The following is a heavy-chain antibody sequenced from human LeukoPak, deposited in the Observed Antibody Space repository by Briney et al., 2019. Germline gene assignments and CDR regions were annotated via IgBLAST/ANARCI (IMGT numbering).Heavy chain of an antibody. CDR3: ARDPVYYDFWSGYRPLYAFDI. CDR2: IKQDGSEK. V-gene: IGHV3-7*01. J-gene: IGHJ3*02. D-gene: IGHD3-3*01. Sequence: GGSLRLSCAASGFTFSSYWMSWVRQAPGKGLEWVANIKQDGSEKYYVDSVKGRFTIPRDNAKNSLYLQMNSLRAEDTAVYYCARDPVYYDFWSGYRPLYAFDIWGQGTMVTVSS. CDR1: GFTFSSYW.